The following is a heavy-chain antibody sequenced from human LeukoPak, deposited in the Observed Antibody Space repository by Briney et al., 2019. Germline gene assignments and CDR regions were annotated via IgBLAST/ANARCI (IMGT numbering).Heavy chain of an antibody. Sequence: PGGSLRLSCAASGFTFRSYAMNWVRQAPGKGLEYVSAISSNGGGTYYANSVKGRFTISRDNSKNTLYLQMGSLRVEDMAVYYCAREDGRWELHYWGQGTLVTVSS. J-gene: IGHJ4*02. CDR2: ISSNGGGT. CDR3: AREDGRWELHY. V-gene: IGHV3-64*01. CDR1: GFTFRSYA. D-gene: IGHD1-26*01.